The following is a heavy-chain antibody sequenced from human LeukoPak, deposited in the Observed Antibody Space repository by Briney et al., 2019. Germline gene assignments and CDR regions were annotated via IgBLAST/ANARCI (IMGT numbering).Heavy chain of an antibody. CDR2: INPNSGVT. CDR1: GYTFTGYY. D-gene: IGHD2-21*02. CDR3: ARDLTNCGGDCYYFYYYGMDV. V-gene: IGHV1-2*02. J-gene: IGHJ6*02. Sequence: ASVKVSCKASGYTFTGYYMQWVRQAPGQGLEWMGWINPNSGVTNYAQKFQGRVTMTRDTSTSTVFMELSSLRSEDTAVYYCARDLTNCGGDCYYFYYYGMDVWGQGTTVTVSS.